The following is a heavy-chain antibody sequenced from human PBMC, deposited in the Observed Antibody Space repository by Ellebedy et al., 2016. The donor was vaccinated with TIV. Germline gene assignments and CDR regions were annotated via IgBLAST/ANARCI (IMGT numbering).Heavy chain of an antibody. CDR1: GETSSSHA. Sequence: AASVKVSCKASGETSSSHALSWVRQAPGQRLEWVGRIIPILNVVNYARKFQGRATITADTSTNIVYLALSSLRSEDTAVYYCARWGSYSGTFQGPLDFWGQGVLVTVSS. CDR2: IIPILNVV. V-gene: IGHV1-69*04. CDR3: ARWGSYSGTFQGPLDF. D-gene: IGHD5-12*01. J-gene: IGHJ4*02.